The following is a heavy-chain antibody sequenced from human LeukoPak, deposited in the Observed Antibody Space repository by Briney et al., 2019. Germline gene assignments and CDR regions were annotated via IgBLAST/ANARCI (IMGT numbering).Heavy chain of an antibody. Sequence: GGSLRLSCAASGFTFDDYAMHWVRQAPGKGLEWVSGISWNSGSIDYADSVKGRFTISRDNAKNSLYLQMNSLRAEDTALYYCAKDIYGHYYYMDVWGKGTTVTVSS. CDR2: ISWNSGSI. CDR3: AKDIYGHYYYMDV. D-gene: IGHD3-16*01. V-gene: IGHV3-9*01. CDR1: GFTFDDYA. J-gene: IGHJ6*03.